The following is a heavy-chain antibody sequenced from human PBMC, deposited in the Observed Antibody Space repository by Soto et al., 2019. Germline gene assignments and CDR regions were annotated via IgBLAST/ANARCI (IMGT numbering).Heavy chain of an antibody. CDR2: IKSKTDGGTT. J-gene: IGHJ6*03. D-gene: IGHD3-3*01. Sequence: GGSLRLSCAASGFTFSNAWMSWVRQAPGKGLEWVGRIKSKTDGGTTDYAAPVKGRFTISRDDSKNTLYLQMNSLKTEDTAVYYCTTDNDFWSGYLTYYYYYYMDVWGKGTTVTVSS. CDR1: GFTFSNAW. V-gene: IGHV3-15*01. CDR3: TTDNDFWSGYLTYYYYYYMDV.